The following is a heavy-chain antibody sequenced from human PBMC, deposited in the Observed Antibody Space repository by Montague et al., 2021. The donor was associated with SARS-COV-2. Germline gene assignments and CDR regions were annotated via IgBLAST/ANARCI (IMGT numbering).Heavy chain of an antibody. CDR1: GGSISSSSHY. Sequence: SETLSLTCSVSGGSISSSSHYWAWIRQPPGRRLEWIGTIYYSGTTLYHPSLKSRITMSVDTSDNQFSLQLNSVSATDTAIYYCARAQMAVTDYYHDYWGQGTLVTVSS. V-gene: IGHV4-39*01. CDR2: IYYSGTT. D-gene: IGHD3-22*01. J-gene: IGHJ4*02. CDR3: ARAQMAVTDYYHDY.